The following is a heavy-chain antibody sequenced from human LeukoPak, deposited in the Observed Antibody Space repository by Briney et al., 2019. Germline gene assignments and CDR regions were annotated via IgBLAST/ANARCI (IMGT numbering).Heavy chain of an antibody. CDR3: ARDLPTYYDSRHTPTDY. J-gene: IGHJ4*02. CDR2: ISAYNGNT. CDR1: GYTFTSYG. D-gene: IGHD3-22*01. V-gene: IGHV1-18*01. Sequence: ASVKVSCKASGYTFTSYGISWVRQAPGQGLEWMGWISAYNGNTNYAQKLQGRVTMTTDTSTSTAYMELRSLRSDDTAVYYCARDLPTYYDSRHTPTDYWGQGTLVTVPS.